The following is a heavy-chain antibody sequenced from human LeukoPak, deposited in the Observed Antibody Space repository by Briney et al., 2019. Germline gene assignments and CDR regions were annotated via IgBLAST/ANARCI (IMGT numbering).Heavy chain of an antibody. Sequence: ASAKVSCKASGYTFTNYHINWVRQATGQGLEWMGWMNPNSGDRGYAQKFQGRVTISGDTSISTSYMELGSLRSDDTAVYFCARTTSFTASGYDYWGQGTLVTVSS. V-gene: IGHV1-8*03. CDR1: GYTFTNYH. J-gene: IGHJ4*02. CDR3: ARTTSFTASGYDY. CDR2: MNPNSGDR. D-gene: IGHD6-25*01.